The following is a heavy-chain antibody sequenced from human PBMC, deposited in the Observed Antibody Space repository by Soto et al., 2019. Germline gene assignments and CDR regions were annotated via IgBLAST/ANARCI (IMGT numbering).Heavy chain of an antibody. J-gene: IGHJ3*02. CDR1: GFTFSSYS. D-gene: IGHD1-26*01. V-gene: IGHV3-21*01. CDR3: ARDRIVGATFFYAFDI. Sequence: GGSLRLSCAASGFTFSSYSMNWVHQAPGKGLEWVSSISSSSSYIYYADSVKGRFTISRDNAKNSLYLQMNSLRAEDTAVYYCARDRIVGATFFYAFDIWGQGTMVTVSS. CDR2: ISSSSSYI.